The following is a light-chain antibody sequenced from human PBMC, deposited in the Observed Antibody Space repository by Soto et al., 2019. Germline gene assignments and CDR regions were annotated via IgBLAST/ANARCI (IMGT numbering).Light chain of an antibody. CDR1: QSIASY. Sequence: DIQMTQSPSSLSASVGDRVTITCRAGQSIASYLNWYQQKPGKAPKLLIYAASSLQSGVPSRFSGSGSGTDFTLTISSLQPEDFATYYCQQSYSTPYFFGQGTKVDIK. J-gene: IGKJ2*01. V-gene: IGKV1-39*01. CDR3: QQSYSTPYF. CDR2: AAS.